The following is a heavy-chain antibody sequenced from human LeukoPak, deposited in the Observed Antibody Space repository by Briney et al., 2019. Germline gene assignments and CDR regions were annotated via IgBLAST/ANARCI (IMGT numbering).Heavy chain of an antibody. J-gene: IGHJ3*02. Sequence: ASVKISCKASGYTFTDYYMHWVQQAPGKGLEWMGRVDPEDGETIFAAKFQGRVTITADTSTDTAYMELSSLRSEDTAVYYCATVITPNSSGWTDGAFDIWGQGTMVTVSS. CDR2: VDPEDGET. V-gene: IGHV1-69-2*01. D-gene: IGHD6-19*01. CDR3: ATVITPNSSGWTDGAFDI. CDR1: GYTFTDYY.